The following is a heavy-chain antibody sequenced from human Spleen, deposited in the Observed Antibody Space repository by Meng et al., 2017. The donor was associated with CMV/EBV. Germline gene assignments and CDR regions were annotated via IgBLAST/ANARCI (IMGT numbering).Heavy chain of an antibody. J-gene: IGHJ4*02. CDR1: EYQFSKFW. V-gene: IGHV5-51*01. D-gene: IGHD4-23*01. CDR2: IYPGDSDT. CDR3: ARLSVHCDGGNCYVDQ. Sequence: GGSLRLSCKGSEYQFSKFWIGWVRQLPGKGLEWMGVIYPGDSDTRYSPSFQGQVTISADKSINTAYLQWSSLKASDTAMYYCARLSVHCDGGNCYVDQWGQGTLVTVSS.